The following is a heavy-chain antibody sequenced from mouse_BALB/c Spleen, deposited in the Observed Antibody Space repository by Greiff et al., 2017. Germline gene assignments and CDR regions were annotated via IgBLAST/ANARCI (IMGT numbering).Heavy chain of an antibody. J-gene: IGHJ3*01. D-gene: IGHD1-1*01. CDR2: IDPGDGST. CDR1: GYAFSSYW. V-gene: IGHV1-80*01. Sequence: QVQLQQSGAELVRPGSSVKISCKASGYAFSSYWMHWVKQRPGQGLEWIGWIDPGDGSTKYNEKFKGKATLTADKSSSTAYMQLSSLTSEDSAVYVCARVYYGSSSSFAYWGQGTLVTVSA. CDR3: ARVYYGSSSSFAY.